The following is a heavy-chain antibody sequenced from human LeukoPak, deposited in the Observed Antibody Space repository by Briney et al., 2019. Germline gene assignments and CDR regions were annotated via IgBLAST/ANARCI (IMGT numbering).Heavy chain of an antibody. V-gene: IGHV3-23*01. D-gene: IGHD4-11*01. CDR3: AKDRARTETTVADVGELDF. CDR1: GFTFSSYA. CDR2: ISGSGGST. Sequence: GGSLRLSCAASGFTFSSYAMSWVRQAPGKGLEWVSAISGSGGSTNYADSVKGRFTISRDFSKNTLYLQMNSLKSEDTAVYFCAKDRARTETTVADVGELDFWGQGTLVTVSS. J-gene: IGHJ4*02.